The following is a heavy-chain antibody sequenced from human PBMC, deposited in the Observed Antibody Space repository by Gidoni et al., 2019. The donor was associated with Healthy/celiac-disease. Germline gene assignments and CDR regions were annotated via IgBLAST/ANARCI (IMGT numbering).Heavy chain of an antibody. D-gene: IGHD2-2*01. CDR2: ISGSGGST. Sequence: EVQLLESGGGLVQPGGSLRLSCAASAFTFSSYAMSWVRQAPGTGLEWVSAISGSGGSTYYADSVKGRFTISRDNSKNTLYLQMNSLRAEDTAVYYCAKDGVYSVVVPAADEDAFDIWGQGTMVTVSS. J-gene: IGHJ3*02. CDR3: AKDGVYSVVVPAADEDAFDI. V-gene: IGHV3-23*01. CDR1: AFTFSSYA.